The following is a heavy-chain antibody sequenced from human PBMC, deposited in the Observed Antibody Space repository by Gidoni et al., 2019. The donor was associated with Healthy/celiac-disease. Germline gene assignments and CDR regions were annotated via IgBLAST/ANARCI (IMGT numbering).Heavy chain of an antibody. J-gene: IGHJ6*02. D-gene: IGHD3-22*01. Sequence: QVQLVQSGAEVKKPGASVQVSCKASGYTFTGYYMHWGRQAPDQGLEWMGWIQPLRDCTNYAQKFQGRCSTSWVTSIAPAYMVLSRLSAYDTAVYYCACPWGAGSGYFGQGYGMAVWGQVTTVTVSS. CDR2: IQPLRDCT. V-gene: IGHV1-2*02. CDR1: GYTFTGYY. CDR3: ACPWGAGSGYFGQGYGMAV.